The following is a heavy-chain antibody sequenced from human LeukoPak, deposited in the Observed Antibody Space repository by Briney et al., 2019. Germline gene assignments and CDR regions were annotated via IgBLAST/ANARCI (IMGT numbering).Heavy chain of an antibody. D-gene: IGHD6-6*01. Sequence: SVKVSCKATGGTFSSYAISWVRQAPGQGLEWMGGIIPIFGTANYAQKFQGRVTITADESTSTAYMELSSLRSEDTAVYYCARALSIAARLWWFDPWGQGTLVTVSS. J-gene: IGHJ5*02. CDR3: ARALSIAARLWWFDP. CDR1: GGTFSSYA. CDR2: IIPIFGTA. V-gene: IGHV1-69*13.